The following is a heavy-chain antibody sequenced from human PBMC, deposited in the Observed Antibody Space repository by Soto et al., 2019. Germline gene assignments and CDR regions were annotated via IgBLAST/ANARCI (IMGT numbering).Heavy chain of an antibody. CDR3: SRGYPPRDQLGNLPGAF. V-gene: IGHV1-46*03. D-gene: IGHD1-1*01. J-gene: IGHJ4*02. CDR2: INPSGGST. Sequence: ASLKVSCKASGYTFTIYYIQWVRQAPGQGLEWMGIINPSGGSTNYAQKFQGRVTMTRDTSTSTVYMELSSLRSEDTAIYYCSRGYPPRDQLGNLPGAFWGQGTLVTVSS. CDR1: GYTFTIYY.